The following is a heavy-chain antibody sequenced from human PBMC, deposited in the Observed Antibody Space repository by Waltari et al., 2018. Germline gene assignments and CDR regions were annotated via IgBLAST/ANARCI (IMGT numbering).Heavy chain of an antibody. CDR2: IIPIFGTA. CDR3: ARPMEGPFGYCSGGSCYSSFDY. V-gene: IGHV1-69*14. J-gene: IGHJ4*02. Sequence: QVQLVQSGAEVKKPGSSVKVSCKASGGTFSSYAISWVRQAPGQGLEWMGGIIPIFGTANYAQKFQGRVTITADKSTSTAYMELSSLRSEDTAVYYCARPMEGPFGYCSGGSCYSSFDYWGQGTLVTVSS. CDR1: GGTFSSYA. D-gene: IGHD2-15*01.